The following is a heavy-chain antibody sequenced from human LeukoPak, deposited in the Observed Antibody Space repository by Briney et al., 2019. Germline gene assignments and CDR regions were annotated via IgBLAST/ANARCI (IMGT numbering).Heavy chain of an antibody. J-gene: IGHJ4*02. D-gene: IGHD3-22*01. Sequence: SQTLSLTCTVSGGSISSGGYYWSWIRQPPGKGLEWIGYIYYSGSTYYNPSLKSRVTISVDTSKNQFSLKLSSVTAADTAVYYCARANYYDSSGQGYLEYYFDYWGQGTLVTVSS. CDR2: IYYSGST. V-gene: IGHV4-30-4*01. CDR1: GGSISSGGYY. CDR3: ARANYYDSSGQGYLEYYFDY.